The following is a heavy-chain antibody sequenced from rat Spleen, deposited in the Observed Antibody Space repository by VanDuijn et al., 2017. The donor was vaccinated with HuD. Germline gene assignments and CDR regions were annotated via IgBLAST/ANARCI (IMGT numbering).Heavy chain of an antibody. CDR2: ISYAGSTT. CDR3: ARRNPGMGFDY. J-gene: IGHJ2*01. CDR1: GFTFSNYY. Sequence: EVQLVESGGGLVQPGRSLKLSCATSGFTFSNYYMAWVRQAPTKGLEWVATISYAGSTTYYRDSVKGRFTISRDNAKSTLYLQMDSLKSEETATYYCARRNPGMGFDYWGQGVMVTVSS. D-gene: IGHD1-4*01. V-gene: IGHV5-29*01.